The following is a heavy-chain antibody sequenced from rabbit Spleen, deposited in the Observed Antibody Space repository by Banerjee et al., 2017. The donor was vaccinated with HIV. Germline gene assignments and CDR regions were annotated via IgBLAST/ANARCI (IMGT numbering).Heavy chain of an antibody. J-gene: IGHJ4*01. CDR3: AGLYDSGSAGHAYNL. CDR2: IYAGDGRT. D-gene: IGHD4-2*01. V-gene: IGHV1S45*01. Sequence: QEQLEESGGDLVKPEGSLTLTCTASGFSFSSSYWICWVRQAPGKGLEWIGCIYAGDGRTYYASWAKGRFTITKTSATTVTLQMTSLTAADTATYFCAGLYDSGSAGHAYNLWGPGTLVTVS. CDR1: GFSFSSSYW.